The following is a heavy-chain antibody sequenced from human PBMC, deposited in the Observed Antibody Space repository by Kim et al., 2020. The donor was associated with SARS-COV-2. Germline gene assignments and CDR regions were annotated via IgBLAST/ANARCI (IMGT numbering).Heavy chain of an antibody. Sequence: SETLSLTCTVSGGSISSSSYYWGWIRQPPGKGLEWIGSLYYSGSTYYNPSLKSRVTISVDTSKNQFSLKLSSVTAADTAVYYCARHSLRCLEWAYWFDPWGQGTLVTVSS. J-gene: IGHJ5*02. D-gene: IGHD3-3*01. V-gene: IGHV4-39*01. CDR2: LYYSGST. CDR1: GGSISSSSYY. CDR3: ARHSLRCLEWAYWFDP.